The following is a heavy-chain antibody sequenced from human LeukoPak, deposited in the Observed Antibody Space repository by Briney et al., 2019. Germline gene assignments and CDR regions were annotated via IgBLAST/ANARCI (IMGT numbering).Heavy chain of an antibody. CDR1: GFTFTSYW. CDR2: IKQDGSEK. D-gene: IGHD1-26*01. Sequence: GGSLRLSCAASGFTFTSYWMSWVRQAPGKGLEWVANIKQDGSEKFYEDSVKGRFTISRDNAQNSLYLQMNSLRAEDTAVYYCARAPTSYYYFDYWGQGTLVTVSS. J-gene: IGHJ4*02. CDR3: ARAPTSYYYFDY. V-gene: IGHV3-7*02.